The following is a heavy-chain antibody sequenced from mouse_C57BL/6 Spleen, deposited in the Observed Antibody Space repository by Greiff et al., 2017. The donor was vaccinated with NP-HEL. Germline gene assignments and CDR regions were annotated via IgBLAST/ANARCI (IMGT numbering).Heavy chain of an antibody. CDR2: IYPGSGNT. J-gene: IGHJ2*01. Sequence: QVQLQQSGAELVRPGASVKLSCKASGYTFTDYYINWVKQRPGQGLEWIARIYPGSGNTYYNEKFKGKATLTAEKSSSTAYMQLSSLTSEDSAVYFCAREVPLDYWGQGTTLTVSS. CDR3: AREVPLDY. V-gene: IGHV1-76*01. CDR1: GYTFTDYY.